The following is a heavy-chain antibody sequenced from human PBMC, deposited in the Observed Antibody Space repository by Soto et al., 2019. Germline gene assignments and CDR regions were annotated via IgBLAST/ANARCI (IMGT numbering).Heavy chain of an antibody. V-gene: IGHV4-39*01. D-gene: IGHD2-15*01. J-gene: IGHJ4*02. CDR3: ASRGCSGGSCYLFDY. CDR2: IYYSGST. Sequence: KRSETLSLTCTVSGGSISSSSYYWGWIRQPPGKGLEWIGSIYYSGSTYYNPSLKSRVTISVDTSKNQFSLKLSSVTAADTAVYYCASRGCSGGSCYLFDYWGQGTLVTVSS. CDR1: GGSISSSSYY.